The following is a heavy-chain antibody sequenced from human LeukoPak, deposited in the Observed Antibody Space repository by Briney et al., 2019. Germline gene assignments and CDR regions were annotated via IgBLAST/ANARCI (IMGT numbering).Heavy chain of an antibody. CDR3: ADRSVYTTVWIFGF. D-gene: IGHD2-2*02. CDR2: ISGSGDNT. V-gene: IGHV3-23*01. CDR1: GFSFSSYA. J-gene: IGHJ4*02. Sequence: GGSLKLSCAASGFSFSSYAMSWVRQAPGKGLEWVSSISGSGDNTYYADSVKGRFTISRDNSKNSLFLQMNSLSAEDTAVFYCADRSVYTTVWIFGFWGQGTLVTVSS.